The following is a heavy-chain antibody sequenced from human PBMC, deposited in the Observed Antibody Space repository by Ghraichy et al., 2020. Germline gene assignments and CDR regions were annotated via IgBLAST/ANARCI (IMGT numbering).Heavy chain of an antibody. J-gene: IGHJ3*01. V-gene: IGHV4-59*01. D-gene: IGHD3-10*01. CDR2: SYYSGST. CDR1: GGSISGYY. Sequence: SETLSLTCTVSGGSISGYYWNWIRQPPEKGLEWIGYSYYSGSTNYNPSLTSRVPITVDMSKNQSSLELSSGTAADTAEDYCARDPGSGEGSFDFWGQGTMVTVSS. CDR3: ARDPGSGEGSFDF.